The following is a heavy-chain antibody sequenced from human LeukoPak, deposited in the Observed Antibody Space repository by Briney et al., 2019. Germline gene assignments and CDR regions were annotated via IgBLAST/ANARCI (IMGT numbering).Heavy chain of an antibody. D-gene: IGHD6-19*01. CDR3: VREGLAYDY. V-gene: IGHV3-11*04. J-gene: IGHJ4*02. CDR1: GFTFSDYY. CDR2: ISNTGNTI. Sequence: GGSLRLSCAASGFTFSDYYMTWIRQAPGKGLEWVSYISNTGNTIYYADSVKGRFTISRDNAKSSLYLQMNSLRVEDTAVYFCVREGLAYDYWGQGTLVTVSS.